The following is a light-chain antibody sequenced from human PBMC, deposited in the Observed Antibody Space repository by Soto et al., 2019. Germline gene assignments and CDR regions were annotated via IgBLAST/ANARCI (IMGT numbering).Light chain of an antibody. CDR1: ASDIGGYTF. CDR3: SAHGGTNPYV. Sequence: QSALTRPPSASGSPGQSVAISCTGTASDIGGYTFVSWYQQHPGKAPKLLIYDVNKRPSGVPDRFSGSKSGNTAYLTVSGLQAEDEANYYLSAHGGTNPYVFGSGTKLTVL. J-gene: IGLJ1*01. CDR2: DVN. V-gene: IGLV2-8*01.